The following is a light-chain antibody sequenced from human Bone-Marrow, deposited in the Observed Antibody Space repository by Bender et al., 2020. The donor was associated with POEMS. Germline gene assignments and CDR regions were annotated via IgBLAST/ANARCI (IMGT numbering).Light chain of an antibody. J-gene: IGLJ3*02. CDR1: SSTIGAGYD. Sequence: QSLLTQPPSASGTPGQRVTISCTGSSSTIGAGYDINWYQHLPGTAPKLLIYGYNNRPSGVPDRFSGSKSGTSASLAITGLQAEDEGDYYCQSYDNSLGGWVFGGGTKLTVL. CDR3: QSYDNSLGGWV. V-gene: IGLV1-40*01. CDR2: GYN.